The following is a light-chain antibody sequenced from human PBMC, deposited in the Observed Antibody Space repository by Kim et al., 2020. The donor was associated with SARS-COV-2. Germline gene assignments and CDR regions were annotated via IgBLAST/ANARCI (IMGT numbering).Light chain of an antibody. CDR2: DAS. CDR1: QSVSSSY. V-gene: IGKV3-20*01. J-gene: IGKJ2*03. Sequence: SPGERANRACRASQSVSSSYLAWYQQKPGQAPRLLIYDASSRATGIPDRFSGSGSGTDFTLTISRLEPEDFAVYYCQQYGSSPPYSFGQGTKLEI. CDR3: QQYGSSPPYS.